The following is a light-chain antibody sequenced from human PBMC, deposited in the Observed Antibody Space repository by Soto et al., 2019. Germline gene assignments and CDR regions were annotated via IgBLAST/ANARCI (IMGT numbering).Light chain of an antibody. CDR1: TSNIAINF. J-gene: IGLJ2*01. Sequence: QSVLTQPPSVSAAPGQKVTISCSGGTSNIAINFVSWYQQLPGTAPKVLIYDTNKRPSGIPDRFSGSKSGTSATLAITGLQAGDEADYYCGTWDTSLSAVLFGGGTKVTVL. CDR2: DTN. CDR3: GTWDTSLSAVL. V-gene: IGLV1-51*01.